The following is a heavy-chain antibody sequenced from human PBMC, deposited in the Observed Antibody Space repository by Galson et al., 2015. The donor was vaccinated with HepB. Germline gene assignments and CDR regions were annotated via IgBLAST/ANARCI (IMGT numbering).Heavy chain of an antibody. CDR2: IKQDGSEK. J-gene: IGHJ5*02. D-gene: IGHD2-2*01. CDR1: GFTFSSYW. Sequence: SLRLSCAASGFTFSSYWMSWVRQAPGKGLEWVANIKQDGSEKYYVDSVKGRFTISRDNAKNSLYLQMNSLRAEDTAVYYCARDGVPAAIWSIHSNWFDPWGQGTLVTVSS. CDR3: ARDGVPAAIWSIHSNWFDP. V-gene: IGHV3-7*03.